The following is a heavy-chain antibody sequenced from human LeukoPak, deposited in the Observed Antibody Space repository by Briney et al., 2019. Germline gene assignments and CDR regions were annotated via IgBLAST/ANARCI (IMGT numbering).Heavy chain of an antibody. Sequence: PGGSLRLSCAASGFNFSSYAMSWVRQAPGKGLEWVSAISGSGGSTYYADSVKGRFTISRDNSKNTLYLQMNSLRAEDTAVYYCAKGLLRYFDWLLGYAFDIWGQGTMVTVSS. D-gene: IGHD3-9*01. V-gene: IGHV3-23*01. CDR2: ISGSGGST. CDR1: GFNFSSYA. CDR3: AKGLLRYFDWLLGYAFDI. J-gene: IGHJ3*02.